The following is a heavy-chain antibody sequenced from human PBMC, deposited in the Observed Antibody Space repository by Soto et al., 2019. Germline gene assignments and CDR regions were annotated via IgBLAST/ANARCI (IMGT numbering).Heavy chain of an antibody. CDR3: SGCSGGACHPNYGMDV. CDR1: GFTFSSCT. CDR2: ISPSTSHI. V-gene: IGHV3-21*01. J-gene: IGHJ6*02. D-gene: IGHD2-15*01. Sequence: EVHLVESGGGLVKPGGSLRLSCAVSGFTFSSCTMNWVRQAPGKGLEWVSSISPSTSHIYYADSVKGRFTISRDNAKNSLFLQMNSLRAEDTAVYYCSGCSGGACHPNYGMDVWGQGTTVNVSS.